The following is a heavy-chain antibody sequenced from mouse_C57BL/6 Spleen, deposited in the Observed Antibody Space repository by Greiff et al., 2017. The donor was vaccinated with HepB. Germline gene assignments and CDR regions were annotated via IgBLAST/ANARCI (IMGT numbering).Heavy chain of an antibody. D-gene: IGHD2-12*01. CDR2: ISSGSSNI. J-gene: IGHJ4*01. CDR1: GFTFSDYG. CDR3: ASLRRPYYYAMDY. V-gene: IGHV5-17*01. Sequence: EVMLVESGGGLVKPGGSLKLSCAASGFTFSDYGMHWVRQAPEKGLEWVAYISSGSSNIYYADTVKGRFTISRDNAKNTLFLQMTSLRSEDTAMYYCASLRRPYYYAMDYWGQGTSVTVSS.